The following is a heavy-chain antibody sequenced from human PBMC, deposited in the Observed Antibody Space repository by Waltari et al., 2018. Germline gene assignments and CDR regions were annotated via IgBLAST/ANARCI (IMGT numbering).Heavy chain of an antibody. Sequence: QVQLQESGPGLVKPSETLSLTCTVSGYSISSGYYWGWIRQPPGKGLEWIGSIYHTVSTSYNPSLKSRVTISVDTSNNHFALKLSSVTAAYTAVYYCARDPPGSNTPTLDYWGQGTLVTVSS. V-gene: IGHV4-38-2*02. CDR3: ARDPPGSNTPTLDY. J-gene: IGHJ4*02. D-gene: IGHD2-15*01. CDR2: IYHTVST. CDR1: GYSISSGYY.